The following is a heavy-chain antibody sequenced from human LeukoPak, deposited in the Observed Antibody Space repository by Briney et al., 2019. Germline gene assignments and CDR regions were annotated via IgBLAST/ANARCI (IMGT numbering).Heavy chain of an antibody. J-gene: IGHJ4*02. CDR3: TRDIRVYYGSGSYSAG. V-gene: IGHV3-53*01. D-gene: IGHD3-10*01. Sequence: SGGSLTLSCAASEFTVSVNYMSWVRQAPGKGLEWVSFIYSGGSTYYADSVKGRFTISRDNSKNTLYLQMNSLKTEDTAVYYCTRDIRVYYGSGSYSAGWGQGTLVTVSS. CDR2: IYSGGST. CDR1: EFTVSVNY.